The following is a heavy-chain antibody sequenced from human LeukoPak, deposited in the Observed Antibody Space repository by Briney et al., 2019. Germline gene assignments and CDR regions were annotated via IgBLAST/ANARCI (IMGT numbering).Heavy chain of an antibody. J-gene: IGHJ4*02. V-gene: IGHV3-33*01. Sequence: PGRSLRLSCSASVFTFLSYGMDWVRQAPGKGLEWVAVIWYDGSNKYYADSVKGRFTISRDNSKNTLYLQMNSLRAEDTAVYYCVTYSSSWYYFDYWGQGTLVTVSS. CDR3: VTYSSSWYYFDY. D-gene: IGHD6-13*01. CDR2: IWYDGSNK. CDR1: VFTFLSYG.